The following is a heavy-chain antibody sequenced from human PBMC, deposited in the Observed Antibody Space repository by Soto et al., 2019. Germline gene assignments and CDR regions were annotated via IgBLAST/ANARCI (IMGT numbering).Heavy chain of an antibody. J-gene: IGHJ6*02. D-gene: IGHD4-4*01. V-gene: IGHV3-23*01. CDR2: ISGSGGST. Sequence: PGGSLRLSCAASGFTFSSYAMSWVRQAPWKGLEWVSAISGSGGSTYYADSVKGRFTISRDNSKNTLYLQMNSLRAEDTAVYYCASKPGQSYYYYGMDVWGQGTTVTVSS. CDR1: GFTFSSYA. CDR3: ASKPGQSYYYYGMDV.